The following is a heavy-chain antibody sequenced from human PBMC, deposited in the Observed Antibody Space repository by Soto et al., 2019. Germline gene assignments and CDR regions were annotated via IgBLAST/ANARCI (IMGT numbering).Heavy chain of an antibody. Sequence: QLQLQESGPGLVKPSETLSLTCTVSGGSISSSSYYWGWVRQPPGKGLEWIGSIYYSGSTYYNPSLRSRVPTSGDTDKIQVSLQLSSSTPADTAVYYCAGDRQSWRADWGQGALVTVSS. V-gene: IGHV4-39*02. CDR2: IYYSGST. J-gene: IGHJ4*02. D-gene: IGHD3-3*01. CDR3: AGDRQSWRAD. CDR1: GGSISSSSYY.